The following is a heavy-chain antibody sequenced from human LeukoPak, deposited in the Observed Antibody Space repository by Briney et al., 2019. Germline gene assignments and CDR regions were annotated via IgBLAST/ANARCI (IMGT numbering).Heavy chain of an antibody. CDR1: GFTFSSYS. CDR2: ISSRSSYI. D-gene: IGHD5-18*01. CDR3: ARAIRGYSYGDDYYYYYMDV. Sequence: GGSLRLSCAASGFTFSSYSMNWVRQAPGKGLEWVSSISSRSSYIYYADSVKGRFTISRDNAKNSLYLQMNSLRAEDTAVYYCARAIRGYSYGDDYYYYYMDVWGKGTTVTVSS. V-gene: IGHV3-21*01. J-gene: IGHJ6*03.